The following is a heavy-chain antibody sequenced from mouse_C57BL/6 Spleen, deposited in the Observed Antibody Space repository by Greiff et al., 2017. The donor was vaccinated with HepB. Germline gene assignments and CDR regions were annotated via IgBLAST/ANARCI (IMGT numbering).Heavy chain of an antibody. J-gene: IGHJ4*01. V-gene: IGHV1-55*01. CDR3: ARGSNPLFYAMDY. CDR1: GYTFTSYW. Sequence: VQLQQSGAELVKPGASVKMSCKASGYTFTSYWITWVKQRPGQGLEWIGDIYPGSGSTNYNEKFKSKATLTVDTSSSTAYMQLSSLTSEDSAVYYCARGSNPLFYAMDYWGQGTSVTVSS. D-gene: IGHD2-5*01. CDR2: IYPGSGST.